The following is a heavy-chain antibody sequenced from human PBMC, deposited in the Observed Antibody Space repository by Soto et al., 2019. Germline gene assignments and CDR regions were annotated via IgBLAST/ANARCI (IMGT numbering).Heavy chain of an antibody. V-gene: IGHV2-5*02. CDR1: GFSLSTRGGG. CDR2: VYWDGEK. Sequence: ITWKGSGPTLVKPTQTLTRTCTFAGFSLSTRGGGVGWVRQPPGKALEWLALVYWDGEKRYSPSLKSRLTITKDTSKNQVVLTMTNVDPVDTATYYCAHRPNCWSTSCFYFDYWGQGILVTVSS. J-gene: IGHJ4*02. CDR3: AHRPNCWSTSCFYFDY. D-gene: IGHD2-2*01.